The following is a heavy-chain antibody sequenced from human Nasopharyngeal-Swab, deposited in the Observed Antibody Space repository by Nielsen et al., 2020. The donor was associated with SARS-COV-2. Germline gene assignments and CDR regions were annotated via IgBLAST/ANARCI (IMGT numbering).Heavy chain of an antibody. J-gene: IGHJ4*02. CDR1: GGSISSYY. V-gene: IGHV4-59*01. CDR2: IYYSGST. D-gene: IGHD5-18*01. CDR3: ARSPTWIQLWYYFDY. Sequence: GSLRLSCTVSGGSISSYYWSWIRQPPGKGLEWIGHIYYSGSTNYNPSLKSRVTISVDTSKNQFSLKLSSVTAADTAVYYCARSPTWIQLWYYFDYWGQGTLVTVSS.